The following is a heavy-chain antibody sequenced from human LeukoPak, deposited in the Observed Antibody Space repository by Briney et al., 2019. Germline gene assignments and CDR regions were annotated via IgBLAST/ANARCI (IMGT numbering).Heavy chain of an antibody. Sequence: TSQTLSLTCTVSGGSISNNYYWTWIRQPAGKGLEWIGRIYTSGSTNYNPSLKSRVTISVDTSKNQFSLRLTSVTAADTAVYYCARDAPAKEGSFDYWGQGTLVTVSS. J-gene: IGHJ4*02. CDR1: GGSISNNYY. CDR3: ARDAPAKEGSFDY. V-gene: IGHV4-61*02. CDR2: IYTSGST. D-gene: IGHD1-26*01.